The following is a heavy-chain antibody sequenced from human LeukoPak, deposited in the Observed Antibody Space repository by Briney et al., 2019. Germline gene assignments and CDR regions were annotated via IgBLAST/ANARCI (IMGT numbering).Heavy chain of an antibody. CDR1: GYTLTELS. CDR2: FDPEDGET. CDR3: ATYESFSHYYDSSGYPVNAFDI. D-gene: IGHD3-22*01. V-gene: IGHV1-24*01. Sequence: ASVKVSCKVSGYTLTELSMHWVRQAPGKGLEWMGGFDPEDGETIYAQKFQGRVTMTEDTSTDTAYMELSSLRSEDTAVYYCATYESFSHYYDSSGYPVNAFDIWGQGTMVTVSS. J-gene: IGHJ3*02.